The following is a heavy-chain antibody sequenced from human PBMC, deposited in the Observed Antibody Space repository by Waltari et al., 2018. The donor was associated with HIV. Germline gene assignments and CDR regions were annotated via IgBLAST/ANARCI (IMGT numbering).Heavy chain of an antibody. D-gene: IGHD5-18*01. V-gene: IGHV3-33*01. CDR2: IWYDGTRK. CDR3: ARVEGTGSYGPFDY. J-gene: IGHJ4*02. CDR1: GFTFTAYG. Sequence: QVQLVESGGGVVQPGGAVGLSGVEFGFTFTAYGIHWVRQAPGKGLEWVALIWYDGTRKYYADSVKGRFTISRDNSKNTVYLQMSSLRAEDTARYYCARVEGTGSYGPFDYWGQGTPVTVSS.